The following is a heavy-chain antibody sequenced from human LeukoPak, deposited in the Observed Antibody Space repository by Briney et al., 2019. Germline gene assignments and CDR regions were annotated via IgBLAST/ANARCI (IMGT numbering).Heavy chain of an antibody. CDR3: AKGNWFDP. J-gene: IGHJ5*02. CDR1: GFSFRSYW. CDR2: INTDGTNT. V-gene: IGHV3-74*01. Sequence: GGSLGLSCAASGFSFRSYWMHWVRQAPGKGLVWVSRINTDGTNTGYADSVKGRFTISRDNSKNTLYLQMNSLRAEDTAVYYCAKGNWFDPWGQGTLVTVSS.